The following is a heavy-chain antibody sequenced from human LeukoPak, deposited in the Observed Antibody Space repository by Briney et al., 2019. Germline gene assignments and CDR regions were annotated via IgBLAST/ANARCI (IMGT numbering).Heavy chain of an antibody. CDR3: ASPRRNRKELLWFGETSHDALDI. V-gene: IGHV1-2*06. Sequence: GASVKVSCKASGYTFTGYYMHWVRQAPGQGLEWMGRINPNSGGTNYAQKFQGRVTMTRDTSISTAYMELSRLRSDDTAVYYCASPRRNRKELLWFGETSHDALDIWGQGTMVTVSS. CDR2: INPNSGGT. D-gene: IGHD3-10*01. J-gene: IGHJ3*02. CDR1: GYTFTGYY.